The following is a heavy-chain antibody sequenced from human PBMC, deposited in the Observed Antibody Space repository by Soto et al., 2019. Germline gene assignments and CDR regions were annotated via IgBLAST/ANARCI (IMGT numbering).Heavy chain of an antibody. CDR3: AGCIAVAGTLNWFDP. V-gene: IGHV3-30-3*01. D-gene: IGHD6-19*01. Sequence: VGSLRLSCAASGFTFSSYAMHWVRQAPGKGLEWVAVISYDGSNKYYADSVKGRFTISRDNSKNTLYLQMNSLRAEDTAVYYCAGCIAVAGTLNWFDPWGQGTLVTVSS. CDR2: ISYDGSNK. CDR1: GFTFSSYA. J-gene: IGHJ5*02.